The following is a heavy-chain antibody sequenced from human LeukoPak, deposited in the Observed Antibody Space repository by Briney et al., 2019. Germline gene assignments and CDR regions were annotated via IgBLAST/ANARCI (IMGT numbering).Heavy chain of an antibody. D-gene: IGHD1-26*01. Sequence: GASVKVSCKASGYTFTGYYMHWVRQAPGQGLEWMGWINPNSGGTNYAQKFQGRVTMTRDTSISTAYMELSRLRSDDTAVYYCAHELLGTNDAFDIWGQGTMVTVSS. CDR1: GYTFTGYY. CDR2: INPNSGGT. CDR3: AHELLGTNDAFDI. V-gene: IGHV1-2*02. J-gene: IGHJ3*02.